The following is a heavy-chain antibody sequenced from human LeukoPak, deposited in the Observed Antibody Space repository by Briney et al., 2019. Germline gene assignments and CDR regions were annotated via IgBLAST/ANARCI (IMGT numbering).Heavy chain of an antibody. CDR3: AREGGSYVIDY. CDR2: IYASGST. D-gene: IGHD1-26*01. J-gene: IGHJ4*02. V-gene: IGHV4-61*02. Sequence: SETLSLTCAVSGGSISSGSYYWSWVRQPAGKGLEWIGRIYASGSTNYNPSLKSRVTISVDTSRDQFSLKLSSVTAADTAVYYCAREGGSYVIDYWGQGTLVTVSS. CDR1: GGSISSGSYY.